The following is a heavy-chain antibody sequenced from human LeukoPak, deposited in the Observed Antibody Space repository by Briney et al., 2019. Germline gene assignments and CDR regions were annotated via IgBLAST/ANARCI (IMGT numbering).Heavy chain of an antibody. J-gene: IGHJ5*02. CDR3: ALRRLTSAQIIEDNWFDP. D-gene: IGHD2/OR15-2a*01. Sequence: SETLSLTCTVSDGSITSYYWNWIRQPPGKTLEWIGYTYYSGRTNYNPSLKSRVTISLDTSKNQFSLRLTSVTAADTAVYYCALRRLTSAQIIEDNWFDPWGQGTLVTVSS. V-gene: IGHV4-59*01. CDR1: DGSITSYY. CDR2: TYYSGRT.